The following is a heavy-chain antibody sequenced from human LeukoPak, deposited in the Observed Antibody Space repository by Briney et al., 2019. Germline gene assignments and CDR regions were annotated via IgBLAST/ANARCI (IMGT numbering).Heavy chain of an antibody. Sequence: GGFLRLSCAASGFTFTSHWMHWVRQAPGKGLVWVSRIDNYGSDTTYADSVRGRFTISRDNAKKTLYLQMNSLRVEDTAVYYCVRDRPHNWFDPWGQGTLVTVSS. CDR3: VRDRPHNWFDP. D-gene: IGHD6-6*01. J-gene: IGHJ5*02. CDR1: GFTFTSHW. V-gene: IGHV3-74*01. CDR2: IDNYGSDT.